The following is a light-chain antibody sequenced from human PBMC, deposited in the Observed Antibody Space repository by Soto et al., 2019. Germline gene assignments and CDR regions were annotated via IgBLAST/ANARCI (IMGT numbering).Light chain of an antibody. V-gene: IGKV1-5*03. J-gene: IGKJ1*01. CDR3: QPYNSNYRLWT. Sequence: DIQMTQSPSTLSASMGDTVTITCRASQSISSWLAWYQHKPGKAPKLLIYQASILHSGVPSRFSGSGSGTDFTPTITGLQPDDFATYYCQPYNSNYRLWTFGQGTKVEIK. CDR2: QAS. CDR1: QSISSW.